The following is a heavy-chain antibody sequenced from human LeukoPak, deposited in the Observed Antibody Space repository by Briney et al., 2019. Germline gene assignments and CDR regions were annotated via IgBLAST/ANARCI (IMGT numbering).Heavy chain of an antibody. CDR2: IYYSGST. D-gene: IGHD2-15*01. CDR3: ARDYRGPLVVAAYGSFDY. CDR1: GGSISSGDYY. V-gene: IGHV4-30-4*01. Sequence: SQTLSLTCTVSGGSISSGDYYWSWIRQPPGKGLEWIGYIYYSGSTYYNPSLKSRVTISVDTSKNQFSLKLSSATAADTAVYYCARDYRGPLVVAAYGSFDYWGQGTLVTVSS. J-gene: IGHJ4*02.